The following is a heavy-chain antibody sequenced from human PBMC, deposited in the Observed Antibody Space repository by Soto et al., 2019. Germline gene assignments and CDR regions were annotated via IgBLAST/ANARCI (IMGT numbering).Heavy chain of an antibody. Sequence: ASVKVSCKASGHTLTDCYMHWVRQAPGQGLECMGWINPNSGGTNYAQKIQGSVTMTRXTXXRXXXMEMXXLTXDDTARYYCARDQCAVVPAAIRDYYGMDVWG. J-gene: IGHJ6*02. V-gene: IGHV1-2*02. CDR2: INPNSGGT. CDR1: GHTLTDCY. D-gene: IGHD2-2*02. CDR3: ARDQCAVVPAAIRDYYGMDV.